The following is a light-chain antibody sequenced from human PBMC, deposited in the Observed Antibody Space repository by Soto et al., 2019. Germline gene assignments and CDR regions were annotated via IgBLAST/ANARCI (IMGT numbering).Light chain of an antibody. CDR1: QSISSW. J-gene: IGKJ1*01. V-gene: IGKV1-5*01. CDR3: QQYNHYWT. Sequence: DIQMTQSPFTLSASVGDRVTITCRASQSISSWLAWYQQKPGKAPKVLIYDTSSLESGVPSRFSGSGSGTEFSLTISSLQPDDFATYYCQQYNHYWTFGQGTKVDIK. CDR2: DTS.